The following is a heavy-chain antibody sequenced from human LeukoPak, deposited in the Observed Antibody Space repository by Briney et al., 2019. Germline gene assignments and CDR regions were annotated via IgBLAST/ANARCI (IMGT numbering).Heavy chain of an antibody. D-gene: IGHD2-2*03. CDR2: IYFSGNT. V-gene: IGHV4-39*01. Sequence: PSETLSLTCTVSGVSIRSTSYYWGWIRQPPGKGLEWIGSIYFSGNTYYNPSLKTRVTISIDTSKNQFFLKLTSVTAADTAIFYCASGYFVHTFDFWGQGTLGTVSS. CDR3: ASGYFVHTFDF. J-gene: IGHJ4*02. CDR1: GVSIRSTSYY.